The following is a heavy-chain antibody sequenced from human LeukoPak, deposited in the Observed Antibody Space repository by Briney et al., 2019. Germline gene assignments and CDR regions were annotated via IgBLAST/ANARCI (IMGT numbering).Heavy chain of an antibody. D-gene: IGHD6-13*01. CDR1: GGSISSYY. CDR3: ARVLGIAAAGTFDYYGMDV. Sequence: SETLSLTCTVSGGSISSYYWSWIRQPPGKGLEWIGYIYDSGSTNYNPSLKSRVTISVDTSKNQFSLKLSSVTAADTAVYYCARVLGIAAAGTFDYYGMDVWGQGSTVTVSS. J-gene: IGHJ6*02. CDR2: IYDSGST. V-gene: IGHV4-59*12.